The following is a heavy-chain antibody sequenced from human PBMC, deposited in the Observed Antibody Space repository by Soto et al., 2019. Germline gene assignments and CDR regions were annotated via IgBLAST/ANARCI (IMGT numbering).Heavy chain of an antibody. J-gene: IGHJ4*02. Sequence: QVQLVQSGAEVKKPGASVKVSCKASGYTFTGYSVHWVRQAPGQGLEWMGWINPNSGDRYYAQKFQGWVTMTRDTSISTAYMGLSRLTSDDTAVYYCARGRETSGYFVSFGYWGQGTLVTVSS. CDR2: INPNSGDR. D-gene: IGHD3-22*01. CDR3: ARGRETSGYFVSFGY. V-gene: IGHV1-2*04. CDR1: GYTFTGYS.